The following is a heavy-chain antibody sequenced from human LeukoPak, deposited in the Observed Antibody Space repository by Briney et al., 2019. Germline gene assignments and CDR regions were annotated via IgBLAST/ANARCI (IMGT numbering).Heavy chain of an antibody. CDR3: AGKNGLDY. Sequence: GGSLRLSCAASGFTFSTYGMHWVRQAPGKGLEWVSFIRYVGINKYYADSVKGRFTISRDNSKNTLYLQMNSLRAEDTAVYYCAGKNGLDYWGQGTLVTVSS. CDR1: GFTFSTYG. J-gene: IGHJ4*02. CDR2: IRYVGINK. V-gene: IGHV3-30*02.